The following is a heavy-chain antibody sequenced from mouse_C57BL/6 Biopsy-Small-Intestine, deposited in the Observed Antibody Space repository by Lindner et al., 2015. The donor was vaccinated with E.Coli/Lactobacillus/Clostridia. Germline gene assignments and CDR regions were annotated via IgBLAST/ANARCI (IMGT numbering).Heavy chain of an antibody. D-gene: IGHD1-1*01. CDR1: EYEFPSHD. CDR2: INSDGGST. Sequence: VQLQSLGRLSAAWRVPKLSCESNEYEFPSHDMSWVRKTPEKRLELVAAINSDGGSTYYPDTMERRFIISRDNTKKTLYLQMSSLRSEDTALYYCARPGRYYCDVWGTGTTVTVSS. J-gene: IGHJ1*03. CDR3: ARPGRYYCDV. V-gene: IGHV5-2*01.